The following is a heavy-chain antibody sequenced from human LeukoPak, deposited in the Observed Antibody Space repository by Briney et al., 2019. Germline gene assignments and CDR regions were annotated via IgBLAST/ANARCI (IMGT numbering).Heavy chain of an antibody. Sequence: ASVKVSFKASRYTFTSYYIHWVRQAPGQGLEWMGIINPSGGSTNYAQKFQGRVTMTRDTSTSTVYMELSSLRSEDTAVYYCARGSHVRLYDSPNGFDYWGQGTLVTVSS. CDR1: RYTFTSYY. J-gene: IGHJ4*02. V-gene: IGHV1-46*01. CDR2: INPSGGST. D-gene: IGHD3-22*01. CDR3: ARGSHVRLYDSPNGFDY.